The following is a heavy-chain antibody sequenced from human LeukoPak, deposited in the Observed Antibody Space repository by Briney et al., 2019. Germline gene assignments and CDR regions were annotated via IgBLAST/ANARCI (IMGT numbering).Heavy chain of an antibody. J-gene: IGHJ5*02. V-gene: IGHV3-23*01. CDR3: ARDLGGYYGTGKIANWFDP. D-gene: IGHD3-10*01. CDR1: GFTFSKYA. Sequence: GGSLRLSCAASGFTFSKYAMIWVRQAPGRGLEWVSAIRGSGGGTLYADTVKDRFTISRDNSKNTLYVQMNSLRAEDTAVYYCARDLGGYYGTGKIANWFDPWGQGTLVTVSS. CDR2: IRGSGGGT.